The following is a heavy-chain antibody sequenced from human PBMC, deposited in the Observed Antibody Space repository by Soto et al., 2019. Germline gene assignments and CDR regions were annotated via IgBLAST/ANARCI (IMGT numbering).Heavy chain of an antibody. V-gene: IGHV4-39*01. CDR3: AGLGGYVSVGYYYLWDS. D-gene: IGHD3-22*01. Sequence: QLQLQESGPGLVKPSETLSLTCRVSDGSMNSDSSYWGWIRQPPGKGLEWMGVINHSGSTYHNLSPKGRVTMSVDASRNQFSLKLTSMTGADTAVYYCAGLGGYVSVGYYYLWDSWGQGTLVTVSS. CDR1: DGSMNSDSSY. J-gene: IGHJ4*02. CDR2: INHSGST.